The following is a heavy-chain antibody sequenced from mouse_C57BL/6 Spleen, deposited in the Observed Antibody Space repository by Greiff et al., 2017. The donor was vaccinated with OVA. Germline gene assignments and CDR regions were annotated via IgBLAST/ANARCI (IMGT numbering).Heavy chain of an antibody. CDR3: ARCVTAVLSVRYFDV. CDR2: IYPSDSAT. D-gene: IGHD1-1*01. V-gene: IGHV1-61*01. CDR1: GYTFTSYW. J-gene: IGHJ1*03. Sequence: QVQLQQPGAELVRPGSSVKLSCKASGYTFTSYWMDWVKQRPGQGLDWIGNIYPSDSATHYKQKFKDKATLTVDQSSSTAYMQLSSLTSEYSAVYYCARCVTAVLSVRYFDVWGTGTTVTVSS.